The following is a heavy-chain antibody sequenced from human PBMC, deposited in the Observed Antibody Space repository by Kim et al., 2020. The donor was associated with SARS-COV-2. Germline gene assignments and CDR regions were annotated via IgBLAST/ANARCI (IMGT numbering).Heavy chain of an antibody. CDR2: INPSGGST. Sequence: ASVKVSCKASGYTFTSYYMHWVRQAPGQGLEWMGIINPSGGSTSYAQKFQGRVTMTRDTSTSTVYMELSSLRSVDTAVYYCARDPHPHYGDATHNWFAPWGQGTRVTLSS. J-gene: IGHJ5*02. D-gene: IGHD4-17*01. CDR3: ARDPHPHYGDATHNWFAP. CDR1: GYTFTSYY. V-gene: IGHV1-46*01.